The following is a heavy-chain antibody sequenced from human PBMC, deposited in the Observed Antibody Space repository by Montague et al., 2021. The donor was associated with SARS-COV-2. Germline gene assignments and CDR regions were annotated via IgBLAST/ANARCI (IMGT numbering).Heavy chain of an antibody. CDR2: FYYSGST. D-gene: IGHD3-16*02. CDR3: ARNRALGGGLPLGELSFAYDYYYYGMDV. Sequence: SETLSLTCTVSGGSISSSSYYWGWIRQPPGKGLEWIGTFYYSGSTYYNPSLKSRLTISVDTSKNQFSLNLSSVTAADTAVYYCARNRALGGGLPLGELSFAYDYYYYGMDVWGQGTTVTVSS. J-gene: IGHJ6*02. V-gene: IGHV4-39*01. CDR1: GGSISSSSYY.